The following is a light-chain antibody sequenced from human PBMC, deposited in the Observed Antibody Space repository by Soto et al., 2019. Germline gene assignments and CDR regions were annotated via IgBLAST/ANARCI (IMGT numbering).Light chain of an antibody. V-gene: IGLV1-40*01. CDR3: QSYDSSLSGSV. J-gene: IGLJ2*01. CDR2: GNS. Sequence: QSVLTQPPSVSGAPGQRVTISCTGSSSNIGAGYDVHWYQQLPGTPPKLLIYGNSNRPSGVPDRFSGSKSGTSASLAIPGLQAEDEADYYCQSYDSSLSGSVFGGGTKVTVL. CDR1: SSNIGAGYD.